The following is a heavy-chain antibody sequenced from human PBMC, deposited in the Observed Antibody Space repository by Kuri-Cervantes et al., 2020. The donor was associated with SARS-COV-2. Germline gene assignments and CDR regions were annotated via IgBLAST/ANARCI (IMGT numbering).Heavy chain of an antibody. CDR2: ISGSGGST. J-gene: IGHJ6*02. CDR1: GFTFSSYA. D-gene: IGHD2-2*01. V-gene: IGHV3-23*01. Sequence: GGSLRLSCAASGFTFSSYAMSWVRQAPGKGLEWVSAISGSGGSTYYADSVKGRFTISRDNSKNTLYLQMNSLRAEDTAVYYCAKGDYCSSTSCYSYYYYGMDVWGQGTTVTVSS. CDR3: AKGDYCSSTSCYSYYYYGMDV.